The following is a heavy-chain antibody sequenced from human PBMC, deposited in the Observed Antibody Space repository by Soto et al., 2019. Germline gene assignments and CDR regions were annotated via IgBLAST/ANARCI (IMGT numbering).Heavy chain of an antibody. CDR1: GFTFSSYA. CDR3: AKDRLFWSGFIDY. CDR2: ISGSGGST. V-gene: IGHV3-23*01. J-gene: IGHJ4*02. Sequence: QAGGSLRLSCAASGFTFSSYAMSWVRQAPGKGLEWVSAISGSGGSTYYADSVKGRFTISRDNSKNTLYLQMNSLRAEDTAVYYCAKDRLFWSGFIDYWGQGTLVTVSS. D-gene: IGHD3-3*01.